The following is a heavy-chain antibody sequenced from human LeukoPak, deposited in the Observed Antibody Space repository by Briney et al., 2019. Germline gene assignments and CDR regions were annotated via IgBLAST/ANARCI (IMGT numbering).Heavy chain of an antibody. CDR3: ARTAQYTTGWAPTYYFDY. D-gene: IGHD6-19*01. CDR2: IDYSGNA. J-gene: IGHJ4*02. V-gene: IGHV4-59*01. CDR1: GVSINTFY. Sequence: SETLSLTCTVSGVSINTFYWSWLRQSPGKGLEWIGYIDYSGNANYKPSLKSRVTISVHTSKNQLSLKLSSVTVADTAVYYCARTAQYTTGWAPTYYFDYWGQGTLVTVSS.